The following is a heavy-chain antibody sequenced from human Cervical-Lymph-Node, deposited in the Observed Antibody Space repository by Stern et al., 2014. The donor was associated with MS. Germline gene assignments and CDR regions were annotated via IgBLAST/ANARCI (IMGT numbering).Heavy chain of an antibody. Sequence: VQLVQSGAELIRPGESLKISCKGSGFKFSIYWIAWVRQMPGKGLEWVGSIDPGDSETRYSPSFQGQVTMSADKSTSTAYLQWSSLNASDTAMYFCARQTTAWASDVWGQGTLVTVSS. J-gene: IGHJ4*02. D-gene: IGHD1-14*01. V-gene: IGHV5-51*01. CDR3: ARQTTAWASDV. CDR1: GFKFSIYW. CDR2: IDPGDSET.